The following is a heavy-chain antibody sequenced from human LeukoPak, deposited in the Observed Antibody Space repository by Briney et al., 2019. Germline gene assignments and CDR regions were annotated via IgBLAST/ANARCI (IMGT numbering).Heavy chain of an antibody. D-gene: IGHD6-13*01. V-gene: IGHV1-2*06. CDR3: ARDGGGGIALNY. J-gene: IGHJ4*02. Sequence: SVKVSCKAFGYTFTGYYMDWVRQAPGQGLEWIGRINHNSGGTNYAQKFQGRVTMTRDTSISTAYMELSRLRSDDTAVYYCARDGGGGIALNYWGLGTLVTVSS. CDR1: GYTFTGYY. CDR2: INHNSGGT.